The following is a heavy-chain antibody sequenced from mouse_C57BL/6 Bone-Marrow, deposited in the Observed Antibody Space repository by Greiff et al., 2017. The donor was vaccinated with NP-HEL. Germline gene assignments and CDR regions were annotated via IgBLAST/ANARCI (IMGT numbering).Heavy chain of an antibody. CDR3: AKVDGYSPYYAMDY. CDR1: GFSLTSYG. CDR2: IWRGGST. V-gene: IGHV2-5*01. D-gene: IGHD2-3*01. Sequence: VKLMESGPGLVQPSQSLSITCTVSGFSLTSYGVHWVRQSPGKGLEWLGVIWRGGSTDYNAAFMSRLSITKDNSKSQVFFKMNSLQADDTAIYYCAKVDGYSPYYAMDYWGQGTSVTVSS. J-gene: IGHJ4*01.